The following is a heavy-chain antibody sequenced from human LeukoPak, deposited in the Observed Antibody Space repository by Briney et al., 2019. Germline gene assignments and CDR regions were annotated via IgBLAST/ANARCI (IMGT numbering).Heavy chain of an antibody. D-gene: IGHD6-6*01. CDR1: GGSISSYY. V-gene: IGHV4-59*08. CDR3: AGHFAYSSSSYFDY. J-gene: IGHJ4*02. Sequence: SETLSLTCTVSGGSISSYYWIWIRQPPGKGLEWIGYIYYTGSTDYNASLKSRVTMFEDKSKNQFSLRLYSVTVADTAVYYCAGHFAYSSSSYFDYWGQGSLVTVSS. CDR2: IYYTGST.